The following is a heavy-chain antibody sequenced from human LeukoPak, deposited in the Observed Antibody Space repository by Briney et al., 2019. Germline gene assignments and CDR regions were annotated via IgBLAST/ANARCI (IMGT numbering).Heavy chain of an antibody. V-gene: IGHV4-59*12. CDR3: ARDLHYDILTGYYPNGMDV. Sequence: CTVXXGXXXSXXWSWXXQXPXXGXXXXXXXYHSGSTNYNPSLKSRVTISVDKSKNQFSLKLSSVTAADTAVYYCARDLHYDILTGYYPNGMDVWGQGTTVTVSS. CDR2: XYHSGST. CDR1: XGXXXSXX. J-gene: IGHJ6*02. D-gene: IGHD3-9*01.